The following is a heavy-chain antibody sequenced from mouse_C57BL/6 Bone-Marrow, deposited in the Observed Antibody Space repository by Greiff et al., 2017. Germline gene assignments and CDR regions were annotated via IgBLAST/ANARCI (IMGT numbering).Heavy chain of an antibody. CDR1: GITFSSYA. Sequence: EVKLVESGGGLVKPGGSLKLSCAASGITFSSYAMSWVRQTPEKRLEWVATISDGGSYTYYPDNVKGRFTISRDNAKNNLYLQMSHLKSEDTAMYYCSRDSNRDYWGQGTTLTVSS. CDR3: SRDSNRDY. V-gene: IGHV5-4*01. CDR2: ISDGGSYT. D-gene: IGHD2-5*01. J-gene: IGHJ2*01.